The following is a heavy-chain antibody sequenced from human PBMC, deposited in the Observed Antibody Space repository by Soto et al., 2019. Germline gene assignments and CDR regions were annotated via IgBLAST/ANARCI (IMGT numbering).Heavy chain of an antibody. D-gene: IGHD5-18*01. CDR3: ARQTPMASLDY. V-gene: IGHV3-48*01. Sequence: PGGSLRLSCAASGFTLSSYSMNWVRQAPGKGLEWVSYISSSSSSIFYADSVKGRFTISRDNAKNSLYLQMNSLRGEDTAVYYCARQTPMASLDYWGQGTLVTVSS. J-gene: IGHJ4*02. CDR1: GFTLSSYS. CDR2: ISSSSSSI.